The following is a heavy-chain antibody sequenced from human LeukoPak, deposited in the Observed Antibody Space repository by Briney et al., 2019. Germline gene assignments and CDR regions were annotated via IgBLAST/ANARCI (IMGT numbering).Heavy chain of an antibody. V-gene: IGHV4-30-2*01. J-gene: IGHJ5*02. CDR2: IYHSGST. Sequence: SQTLSLTCAVSGGSLSSGGYSWSWIRQPPGKGLEWIGYIYHSGSTYYNPSLKSRVTISVDRSKNQFSLKLSSVTAADTAVYYCAREAIAAAGTVSNWFDPWGQGTLVTSPQ. D-gene: IGHD6-13*01. CDR1: GGSLSSGGYS. CDR3: AREAIAAAGTVSNWFDP.